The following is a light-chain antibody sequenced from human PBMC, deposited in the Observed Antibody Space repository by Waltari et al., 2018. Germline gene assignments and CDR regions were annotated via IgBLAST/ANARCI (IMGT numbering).Light chain of an antibody. CDR3: QTGGHGTWV. CDR1: SGHSSNV. J-gene: IGLJ3*02. V-gene: IGLV4-69*01. Sequence: QLVLTQSPSVSASLGAPVKLTCTLSSGHSSNVIAWHQQQPGKGPRYLMKVNSDGSHSKGDGIPDRFSGSSSGPERYLTISSLQSDDEADYYCQTGGHGTWVFGGGTKLTVL. CDR2: VNSDGSH.